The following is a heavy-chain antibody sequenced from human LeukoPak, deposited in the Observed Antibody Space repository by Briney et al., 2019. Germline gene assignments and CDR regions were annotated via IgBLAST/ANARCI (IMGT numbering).Heavy chain of an antibody. CDR2: ISSSSRTK. CDR1: GFTFSTYS. CDR3: ASGAEGYVFDP. V-gene: IGHV3-48*01. J-gene: IGHJ5*02. Sequence: GGSLRLSCAASGFTFSTYSMNWVRQAPGKGLEWVSYISSSSRTKYYADSVKGRFTIPRDNAKNSLYLQMNSLRAEDTAVYYCASGAEGYVFDPWGQGTLVTVSS. D-gene: IGHD5-12*01.